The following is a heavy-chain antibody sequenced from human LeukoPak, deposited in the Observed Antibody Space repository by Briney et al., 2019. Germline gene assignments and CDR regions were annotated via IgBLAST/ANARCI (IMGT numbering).Heavy chain of an antibody. J-gene: IGHJ2*01. Sequence: SETLSLTCTVSGGSISDYYWSWIRQPPGKGLEWIGYVYYSGSTNYNPSLESRVTISIDTSRNQFSLKLSSVTAADTAVYYCVRRNTVLRGHWYFDLWGRGTLVSVSS. CDR3: VRRNTVLRGHWYFDL. CDR1: GGSISDYY. CDR2: VYYSGST. V-gene: IGHV4-59*08. D-gene: IGHD3-10*01.